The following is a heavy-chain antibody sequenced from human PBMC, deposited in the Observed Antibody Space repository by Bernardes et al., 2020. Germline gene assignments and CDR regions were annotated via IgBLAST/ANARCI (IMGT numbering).Heavy chain of an antibody. V-gene: IGHV4-34*01. J-gene: IGHJ2*01. CDR1: GGSLSDHF. D-gene: IGHD3-16*01. CDR2: INHVGTT. CDR3: ARDKTPQSRGIFDL. Sequence: SETLSLTCAVNGGSLSDHFWIWIRQTPGKGLEWIGEINHVGTTYYNPSLKSRVTMSVDTSKNEFSLELRSVTAADTAVYFCARDKTPQSRGIFDLWGRGTLVTVSS.